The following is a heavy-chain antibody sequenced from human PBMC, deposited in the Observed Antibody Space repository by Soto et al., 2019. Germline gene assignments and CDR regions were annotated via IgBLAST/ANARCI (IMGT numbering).Heavy chain of an antibody. CDR3: ARWPDGYYYYGMDV. Sequence: QVQLVQSGAEVKKPGASVKVSCKASGYTFTSYDINWVRQATGQGLEWMGWMNPNSGNTGYAQKFQGRVTMTRNTAISTAYLELSSLRSEDTAVYYCARWPDGYYYYGMDVWGQGTTVTVSS. CDR1: GYTFTSYD. CDR2: MNPNSGNT. V-gene: IGHV1-8*01. J-gene: IGHJ6*02.